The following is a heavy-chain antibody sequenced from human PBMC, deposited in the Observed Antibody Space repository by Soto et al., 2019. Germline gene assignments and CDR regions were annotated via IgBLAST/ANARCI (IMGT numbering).Heavy chain of an antibody. Sequence: QVQLVQSGSAFKKPGASVKVSCKASGYTFTSYAMNWVRQAPGQGLEWMGWINNNTGNPTYAQGFTGRLVFCLDPSVRTKYLQMCNLKAEDTAVYYCAREPYPAYYDFWGGEGDVWGQGTMVTVSS. CDR3: AREPYPAYYDFWGGEGDV. J-gene: IGHJ3*01. CDR2: INNNTGNP. V-gene: IGHV7-4-1*01. D-gene: IGHD3-3*01. CDR1: GYTFTSYA.